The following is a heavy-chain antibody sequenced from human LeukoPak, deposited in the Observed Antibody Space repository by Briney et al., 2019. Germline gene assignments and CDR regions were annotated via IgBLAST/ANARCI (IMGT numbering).Heavy chain of an antibody. CDR1: GYSFTSYW. Sequence: KAGESLKISCKGSGYSFTSYWIGWVGQMPGKGLEWMGIIYPGDSDTTYRPSFQGQVTISADKSISTAYLQWSSLKASDTAMYYCARPRTPGFGYDFDYWGQGTLVTVSS. V-gene: IGHV5-51*01. J-gene: IGHJ4*02. CDR2: IYPGDSDT. CDR3: ARPRTPGFGYDFDY. D-gene: IGHD2-15*01.